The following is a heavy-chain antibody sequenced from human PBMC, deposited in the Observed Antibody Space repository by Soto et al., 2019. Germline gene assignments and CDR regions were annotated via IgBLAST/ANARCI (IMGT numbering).Heavy chain of an antibody. CDR2: ISAYNGNT. J-gene: IGHJ6*02. D-gene: IGHD3-10*01. CDR1: GYTFTSYG. CDR3: ARSGDVSYYNYYYYGMDV. V-gene: IGHV1-18*01. Sequence: ASVKVSCKASGYTFTSYGISWVRQAPGQGLEWMGWISAYNGNTNYAQKLQGRVTMTTDTSTSTAYMELRSLRSEDTAVYYCARSGDVSYYNYYYYGMDVWGQGTTVTVSS.